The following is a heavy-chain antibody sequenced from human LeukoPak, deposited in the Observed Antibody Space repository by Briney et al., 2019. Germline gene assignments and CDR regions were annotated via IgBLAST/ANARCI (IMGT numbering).Heavy chain of an antibody. Sequence: SETLSLTCAVYGGSFSGYYWSWIRQPPGKGLEWIGEINHSGSTNYNPSLKSRVTISVDTSKNQFSLKLSSVTAADTAVYYCVRGYEGLEIWGQGTMVTVSS. CDR3: VRGYEGLEI. V-gene: IGHV4-34*01. CDR1: GGSFSGYY. CDR2: INHSGST. J-gene: IGHJ3*02. D-gene: IGHD3-10*01.